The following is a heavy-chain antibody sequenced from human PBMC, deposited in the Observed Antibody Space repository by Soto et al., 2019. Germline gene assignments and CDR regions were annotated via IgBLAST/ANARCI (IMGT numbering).Heavy chain of an antibody. V-gene: IGHV3-11*01. Sequence: QVQLVESGGGLVKPGGSLRLSCAASGFTFSDYYMSWIRQAPGKGLEWVSYISSSGSTIYYAGSVKGRFTISRDNAKNSLHRQMNSLSAEDAAVYYCRPSGWYWRDDYWGQGTLVTVSS. CDR2: ISSSGSTI. CDR3: RPSGWYWRDDY. J-gene: IGHJ4*02. D-gene: IGHD6-19*01. CDR1: GFTFSDYY.